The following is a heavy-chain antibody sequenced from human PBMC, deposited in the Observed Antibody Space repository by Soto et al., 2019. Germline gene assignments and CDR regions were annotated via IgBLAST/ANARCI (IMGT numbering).Heavy chain of an antibody. J-gene: IGHJ6*02. CDR3: TGARAGVPAAMDYYYYYGMDV. D-gene: IGHD2-2*01. Sequence: PVGSLRLSCTASGFTFGDYAMSWFRQAPGKGLEWVGFIRSKAYGGTTEYAASVKGRFTISRDDSKSIAYLQMNSLKTEDTAVYYCTGARAGVPAAMDYYYYYGMDVWGQGTTVTVSS. V-gene: IGHV3-49*03. CDR1: GFTFGDYA. CDR2: IRSKAYGGTT.